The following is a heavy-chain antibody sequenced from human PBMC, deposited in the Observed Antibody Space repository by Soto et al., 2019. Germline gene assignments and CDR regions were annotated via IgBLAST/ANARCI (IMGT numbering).Heavy chain of an antibody. Sequence: QVQLVESGGGLVKPGGSLRLSCAASGFTFSDYYMSWIRQAPGKGLEWVSYISSSSSYTNYADSVKGRFTISRDNAKNSLYLQMNSLRAEDTAVYYCARGYSSSWPTGQDWFDPWGQGTLVTVSS. CDR1: GFTFSDYY. J-gene: IGHJ5*02. V-gene: IGHV3-11*05. CDR2: ISSSSSYT. D-gene: IGHD6-13*01. CDR3: ARGYSSSWPTGQDWFDP.